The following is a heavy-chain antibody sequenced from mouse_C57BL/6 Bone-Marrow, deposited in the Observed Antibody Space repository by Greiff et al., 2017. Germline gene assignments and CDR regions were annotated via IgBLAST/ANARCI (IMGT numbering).Heavy chain of an antibody. J-gene: IGHJ1*03. CDR3: ASLEFDGSSGDWYFDV. CDR1: GYTFTSYD. Sequence: VQLQQSGPELVKPGASVKLSCKASGYTFTSYDINWVKQRPGQGLEWIGWIYPRDGSTKSNEKCKGKATLTVDTSSSTAYMAVLSLTSEVSSVYFCASLEFDGSSGDWYFDVWGTGTTVTVSS. CDR2: IYPRDGST. V-gene: IGHV1-85*01. D-gene: IGHD1-1*01.